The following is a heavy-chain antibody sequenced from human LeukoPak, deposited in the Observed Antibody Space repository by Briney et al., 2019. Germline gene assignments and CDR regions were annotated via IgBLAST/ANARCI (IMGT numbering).Heavy chain of an antibody. J-gene: IGHJ6*02. V-gene: IGHV1-2*06. CDR2: INPNSGGT. Sequence: ASVKVSCKASGYTFTGYYMHWVRQAPGQGLEWMGRINPNSGGTNYAQKFQGRVTMTRDTSISTAYMELSRLRSDDTAVYYCAREGLRSHYYYYSMDVWGQGTTVTVSS. CDR1: GYTFTGYY. CDR3: AREGLRSHYYYYSMDV.